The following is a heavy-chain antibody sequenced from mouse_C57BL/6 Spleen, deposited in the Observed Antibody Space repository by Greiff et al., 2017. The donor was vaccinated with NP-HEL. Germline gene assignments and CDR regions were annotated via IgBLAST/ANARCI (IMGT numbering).Heavy chain of an antibody. J-gene: IGHJ3*01. CDR1: GFTFSNYW. Sequence: EVQLVESGGGLVQPGGSMKLSCVASGFTFSNYWMNWVRQSPEKGLEWVAQIRLKSDNYATHYAESVKGRFTISRDDSKSSVYLQMNNLRAEDTGIYYCTGSGYDYDEDFAYWGQGTLVTVSA. CDR2: IRLKSDNYAT. D-gene: IGHD2-4*01. V-gene: IGHV6-3*01. CDR3: TGSGYDYDEDFAY.